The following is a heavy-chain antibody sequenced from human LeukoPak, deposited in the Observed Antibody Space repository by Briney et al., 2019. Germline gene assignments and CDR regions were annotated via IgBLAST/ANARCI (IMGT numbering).Heavy chain of an antibody. CDR3: ARRTVAGTHNY. CDR2: IYYSGST. J-gene: IGHJ4*02. Sequence: SETLSLTCTVSGGSIRSSYYYWGWIRQPPGKGLEWIGSIYYSGSTYYNPSLKSRVTISVDTSKNQFSLKLSSVTAADTAVYYCARRTVAGTHNYWGQGTLVTVSS. CDR1: GGSIRSSYYY. V-gene: IGHV4-39*01. D-gene: IGHD6-19*01.